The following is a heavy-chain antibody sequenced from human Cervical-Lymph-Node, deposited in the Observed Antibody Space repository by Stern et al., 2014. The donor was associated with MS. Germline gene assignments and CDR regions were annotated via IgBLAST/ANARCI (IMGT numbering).Heavy chain of an antibody. CDR2: IHHSGSS. CDR1: GGSISSGGYY. Sequence: QLQLQESGPGLVKPSQTLSLTCTVSGGSISSGGYYWSWIRQHPGQGLDLIGYIHHSGSSYYNPSLKSRLTISVDTSRNQISLKLYSVTAADTAVYHCARHNMVRGRWFDPWGQGTLVTVSS. D-gene: IGHD3-10*01. CDR3: ARHNMVRGRWFDP. J-gene: IGHJ5*02. V-gene: IGHV4-31*03.